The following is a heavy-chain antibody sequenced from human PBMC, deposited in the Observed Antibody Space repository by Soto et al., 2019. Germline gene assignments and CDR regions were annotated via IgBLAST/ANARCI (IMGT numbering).Heavy chain of an antibody. D-gene: IGHD3-16*01. CDR1: GGSFRGYF. J-gene: IGHJ4*02. CDR3: QGGDF. CDR2: INDSGST. Sequence: SETLSLTCAVSGGSFRGYFWSWIRQSPDKGLEWIGEINDSGSTYYNPSFKSRLTISVDTSKSQTSLTLTSVTAADSAVYYCQGGDFWGQGTRVTVSS. V-gene: IGHV4-34*01.